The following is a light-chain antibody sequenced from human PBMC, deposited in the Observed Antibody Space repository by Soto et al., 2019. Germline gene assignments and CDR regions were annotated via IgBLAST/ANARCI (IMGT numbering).Light chain of an antibody. V-gene: IGKV3-11*01. Sequence: EMLLTQTPATLSLSPGERATLSCRASQSVSNYLAWYQQKPGQAPRLPIYDASNRATGIPARFSGSGSGTDFTLTISSLEPEDFAVYYCQQRSIWPLTFGQGTRLEIK. CDR3: QQRSIWPLT. J-gene: IGKJ5*01. CDR2: DAS. CDR1: QSVSNY.